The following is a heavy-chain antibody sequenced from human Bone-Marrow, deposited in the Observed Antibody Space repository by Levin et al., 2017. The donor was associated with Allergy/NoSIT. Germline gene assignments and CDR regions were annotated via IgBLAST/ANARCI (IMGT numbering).Heavy chain of an antibody. Sequence: GGSLRLSCAASGFTVSSNYMSWVRQAPGKGLEWVSVIYSGGSTYYADSVKGRFTISRDNSKNTLYLQMNSPRAEDTAVYYCARDVRDYGMDVWGQGTTVTVSS. D-gene: IGHD3-3*01. J-gene: IGHJ6*02. CDR1: GFTVSSNY. CDR2: IYSGGST. V-gene: IGHV3-53*01. CDR3: ARDVRDYGMDV.